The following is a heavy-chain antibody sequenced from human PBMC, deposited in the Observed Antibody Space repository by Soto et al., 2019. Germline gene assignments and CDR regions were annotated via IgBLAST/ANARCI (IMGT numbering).Heavy chain of an antibody. J-gene: IGHJ3*02. CDR3: TSGGGDYSSGWYGAFDI. CDR1: GFTVSSNY. CDR2: IYSGGST. Sequence: LGGSLRLSCAASGFTVSSNYMSWVRQAPGKGLEWVSVIYSGGSTYYADSVKGRFTISRDNSKNTLYLQMNSLRAEDTALYYCTSGGGDYSSGWYGAFDIWGQGTMVTVSS. V-gene: IGHV3-66*01. D-gene: IGHD6-19*01.